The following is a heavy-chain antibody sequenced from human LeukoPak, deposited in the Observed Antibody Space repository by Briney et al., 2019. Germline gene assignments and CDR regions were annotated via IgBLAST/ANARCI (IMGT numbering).Heavy chain of an antibody. J-gene: IGHJ4*02. D-gene: IGHD1-26*01. Sequence: GASVKVSCKASGYTVTSYGISWVRQAPGRGLEWMGWISSYNGNTNYAQKLQGRVTMTTDTSTSTAYMELRSLRSDDTAVYYCARANFIVGATFDYWGQGTLVTVSS. CDR1: GYTVTSYG. CDR2: ISSYNGNT. V-gene: IGHV1-18*01. CDR3: ARANFIVGATFDY.